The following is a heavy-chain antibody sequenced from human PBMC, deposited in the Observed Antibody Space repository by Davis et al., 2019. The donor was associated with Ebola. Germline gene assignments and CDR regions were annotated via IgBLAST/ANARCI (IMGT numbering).Heavy chain of an antibody. CDR1: GGTFSSYA. CDR3: ARGRGRQLVNWFDP. D-gene: IGHD6-13*01. V-gene: IGHV1-69*13. J-gene: IGHJ5*02. Sequence: SVKVSCKASGGTFSSYAISWVRQAPGQGLEWMAGIIPIFGTANYAQKFQGRVTITADESTSTAYMELSSLRSDDTAVYYCARGRGRQLVNWFDPWGQGTLVTVSS. CDR2: IIPIFGTA.